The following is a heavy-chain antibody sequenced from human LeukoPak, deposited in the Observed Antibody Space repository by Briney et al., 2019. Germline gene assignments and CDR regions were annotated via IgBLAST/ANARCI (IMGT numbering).Heavy chain of an antibody. D-gene: IGHD2-2*01. CDR3: ARQRRYCSSTSCYAFDY. Sequence: SETLSLTCTVSGGSSSFYYWSWIRQPPGKGLEWIGCIYFSGSTNYNPSLKSRVTISVDTSKNQFSLKLSSVTAADTAVYYCARQRRYCSSTSCYAFDYWGQGTLVTVSS. V-gene: IGHV4-59*08. CDR2: IYFSGST. J-gene: IGHJ4*02. CDR1: GGSSSFYY.